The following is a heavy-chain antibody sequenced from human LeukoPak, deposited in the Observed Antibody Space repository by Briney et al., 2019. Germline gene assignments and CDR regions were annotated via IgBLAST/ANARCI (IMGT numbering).Heavy chain of an antibody. CDR1: GGSISSGGYY. Sequence: SETLSLTCTVSGGSISSGGYYWSWIRQHPGKGLEWIGYIYYSGSTNYNPSLKSRVTISVDTSKNQFSLKLSSVTAADTAVYYCARDPPYAGFFDLWGRGTLVTVSS. J-gene: IGHJ2*01. D-gene: IGHD2-2*01. V-gene: IGHV4-61*08. CDR2: IYYSGST. CDR3: ARDPPYAGFFDL.